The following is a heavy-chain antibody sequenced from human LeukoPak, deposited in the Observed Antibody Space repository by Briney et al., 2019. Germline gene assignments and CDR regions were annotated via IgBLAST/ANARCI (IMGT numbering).Heavy chain of an antibody. V-gene: IGHV3-21*01. Sequence: PGGSLRLSCAASGFTFRSYGMNWVRQAPGKGLEWVSSISSSSSSIYYADSVKGRFTISRDNTKKSLYLQMNSLRAEDTAVYYCAREGATAGSGYYFDYWGQGSLVTVSS. CDR3: AREGATAGSGYYFDY. J-gene: IGHJ4*02. CDR1: GFTFRSYG. CDR2: ISSSSSSI. D-gene: IGHD6-13*01.